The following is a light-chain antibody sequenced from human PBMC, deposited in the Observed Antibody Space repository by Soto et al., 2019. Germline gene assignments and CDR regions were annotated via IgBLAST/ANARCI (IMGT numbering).Light chain of an antibody. V-gene: IGLV2-14*01. CDR1: SSDVGGYNY. CDR2: EVS. CDR3: SSYTRSSTVYV. J-gene: IGLJ1*01. Sequence: QSALTHPASLSGSPGQSSTSSCTGTSSDVGGYNYVSWYQQHPGKAPKLMIYEVSTRPSGVSNRLSGSKSGNTASLTISGLQAEDEADYYCSSYTRSSTVYVVRNGTKVNV.